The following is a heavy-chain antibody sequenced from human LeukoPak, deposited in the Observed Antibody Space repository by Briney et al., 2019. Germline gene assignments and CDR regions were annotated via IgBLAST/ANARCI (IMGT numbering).Heavy chain of an antibody. CDR1: GDSINDFY. J-gene: IGHJ6*03. V-gene: IGHV4-4*07. Sequence: SETLSLTCTVSGDSINDFYWNWIRQPAGKGLEWIGRIYSSGATHYNPSLKSRVTMSVDTSKTQFSLKLSSVTAADTAVYYCARNYASWETYYYMDVWGKGTTVTISS. CDR3: ARNYASWETYYYMDV. CDR2: IYSSGAT. D-gene: IGHD1-26*01.